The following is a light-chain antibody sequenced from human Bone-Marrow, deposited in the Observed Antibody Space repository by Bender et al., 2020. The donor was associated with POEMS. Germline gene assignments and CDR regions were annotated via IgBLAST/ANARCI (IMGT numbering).Light chain of an antibody. Sequence: QSALTQPASVSVSPGQSITISCTGTSSDVGSYNLVSWYQQHPGKTPKLIIYESGVSNRFSASKSGNTASLTISGLQPEDEADYYCCSFAASRILVFGGGTKLTVL. CDR3: CSFAASRILV. CDR2: E. J-gene: IGLJ3*02. CDR1: SSDVGSYNL. V-gene: IGLV2-23*01.